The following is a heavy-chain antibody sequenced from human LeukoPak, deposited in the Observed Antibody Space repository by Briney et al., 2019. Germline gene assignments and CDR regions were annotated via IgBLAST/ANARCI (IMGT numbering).Heavy chain of an antibody. CDR2: IYYSGST. D-gene: IGHD2/OR15-2a*01. CDR3: ASLYGYYYYYYMDV. V-gene: IGHV4-4*07. CDR1: GGSISSYY. J-gene: IGHJ6*03. Sequence: SETLSLTCTVSGGSISSYYWSWIRQPAGKGLEWIGSIYYSGSTYYNPSLKSRVTISVDTSKNQFSLKLSSVTAADTAVYYCASLYGYYYYYYMDVWGKGTTVTVSS.